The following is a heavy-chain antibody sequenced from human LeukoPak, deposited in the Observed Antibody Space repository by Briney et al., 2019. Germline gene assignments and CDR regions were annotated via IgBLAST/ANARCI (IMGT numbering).Heavy chain of an antibody. V-gene: IGHV3-23*01. CDR3: AKEGTPHVSTWYDL. CDR2: ISDTGVKP. CDR1: GFNFSNYA. J-gene: IGHJ5*02. Sequence: GGSLRLSCTASGFNFSNYAMNWVRQAPGKGLEWVSTISDTGVKPYYADSVRGRFTISRDNPRNTLYLQMNILRTEDTAVYYCAKEGTPHVSTWYDLWGQGTQVIVSS. D-gene: IGHD3-10*01.